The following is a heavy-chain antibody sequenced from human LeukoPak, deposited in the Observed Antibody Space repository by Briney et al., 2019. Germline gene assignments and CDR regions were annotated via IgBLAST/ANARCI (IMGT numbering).Heavy chain of an antibody. CDR2: ISTSDSDI. J-gene: IGHJ3*02. V-gene: IGHV3-48*03. CDR1: GFTFSSFE. D-gene: IGHD1/OR15-1a*01. CDR3: ARLGGNTALDI. Sequence: PGGSLRLSCAASGFTFSSFEMNWVRQAPGKGLEWVSYISTSDSDIYYADSVKGRFTISRDNAQNSLYLQMNSLRVEDTAVYYCARLGGNTALDIWGQGTMVTVSS.